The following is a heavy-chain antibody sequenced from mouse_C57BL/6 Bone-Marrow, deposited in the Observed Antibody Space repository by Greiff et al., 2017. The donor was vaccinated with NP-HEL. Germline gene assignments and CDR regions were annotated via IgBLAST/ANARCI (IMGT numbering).Heavy chain of an antibody. Sequence: EVKLQESGPGLVKPSQSLSLTCSVTGYSITSGYYWNWIRQFPGNKLEWMGYISYDGSNNYIPSLKNRIPITRDTSKNQFFLKLNSVTTEDTATYYFARYYYGSNYWGQGTTLTVSS. V-gene: IGHV3-6*01. J-gene: IGHJ2*01. D-gene: IGHD1-1*01. CDR3: ARYYYGSNY. CDR2: ISYDGSN. CDR1: GYSITSGYY.